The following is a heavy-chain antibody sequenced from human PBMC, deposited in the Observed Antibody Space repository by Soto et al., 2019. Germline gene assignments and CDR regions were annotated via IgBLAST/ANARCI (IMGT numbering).Heavy chain of an antibody. J-gene: IGHJ6*02. D-gene: IGHD5-18*01. CDR2: INHSGST. CDR3: ARGRGYSYGYVYYYYYGMDV. CDR1: GGSFSGYY. Sequence: SETLSLTCAVYGGSFSGYYWSWIRQPPGKGLEWIGEINHSGSTNYNPSPKSRVTISVDTSKNQFSLKLSSVTAADTAVYYCARGRGYSYGYVYYYYYGMDVWGQGTTVTVSS. V-gene: IGHV4-34*01.